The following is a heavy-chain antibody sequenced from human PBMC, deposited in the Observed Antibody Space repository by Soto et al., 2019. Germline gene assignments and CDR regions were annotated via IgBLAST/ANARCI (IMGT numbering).Heavy chain of an antibody. CDR1: GYSFTSYW. CDR3: ARLVTVTTKNYYYYYGMDV. Sequence: PGESLKISCKGSGYSFTSYWISWVRQMPGKGLEWMGRVDPSDSYTNYSPSFQGHVTISADKSISTAYLQWSSLKASDTAMYYCARLVTVTTKNYYYYYGMDVWGQGTTVTVSS. J-gene: IGHJ6*02. CDR2: VDPSDSYT. V-gene: IGHV5-10-1*01. D-gene: IGHD4-17*01.